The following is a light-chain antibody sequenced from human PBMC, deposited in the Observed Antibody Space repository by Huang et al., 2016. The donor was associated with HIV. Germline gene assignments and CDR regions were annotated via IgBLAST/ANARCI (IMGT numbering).Light chain of an antibody. CDR3: QHYNNWPPWT. J-gene: IGKJ1*01. CDR2: GAS. CDR1: QGGSNN. V-gene: IGKV3D-15*01. Sequence: EIVMTQSPATLSGSPGERATLSCRARQGGSNNIAWYQQKHGQTPRLLIHGASTRATGIAANFSGRGSGTDFTLTITSLQPEDSAVYYCQHYNNWPPWTFGPGTQVEI.